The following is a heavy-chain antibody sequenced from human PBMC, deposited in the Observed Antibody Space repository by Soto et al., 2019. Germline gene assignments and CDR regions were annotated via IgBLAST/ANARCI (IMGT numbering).Heavy chain of an antibody. D-gene: IGHD1-26*01. CDR1: XXXXXGXX. CDR2: MNPNSGNT. Sequence: QAQLVQSGAEVKKXXXXXKXXXXXXXXXXXGXXXXWVRQATGQGLEWMGWMNPNSGNTGYAQNFQGRVTMTRDNSITTAYMELTSLRDDDSAVYYCAGEKVGTTGIDFWGQGTLVTVSS. J-gene: IGHJ4*02. CDR3: AGEKVGTTGIDF. V-gene: IGHV1-8*01.